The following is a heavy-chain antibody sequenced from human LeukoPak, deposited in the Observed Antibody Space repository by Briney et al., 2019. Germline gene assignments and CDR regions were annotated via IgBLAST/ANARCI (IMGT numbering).Heavy chain of an antibody. CDR2: ISGSSTTI. J-gene: IGHJ4*02. Sequence: GRSLRLSCAASGFSFSSHSMNWVRQAPGKGLEWVSYISGSSTTIDYADSAKGRFIISRDNAKKSLYLQMNNLRAEDTAVYYCARDQDWAFDYWGQGILVTVS. D-gene: IGHD3/OR15-3a*01. CDR3: ARDQDWAFDY. V-gene: IGHV3-48*01. CDR1: GFSFSSHS.